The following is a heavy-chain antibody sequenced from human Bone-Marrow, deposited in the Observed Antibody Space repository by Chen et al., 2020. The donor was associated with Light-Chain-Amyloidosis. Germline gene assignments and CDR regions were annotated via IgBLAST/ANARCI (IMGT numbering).Heavy chain of an antibody. J-gene: IGHJ3*01. CDR3: ARMSFFETSDALDV. V-gene: IGHV2-70*04. CDR1: GFSLSSNGMR. CDR2: IDWDGDK. D-gene: IGHD3-9*01. Sequence: QVTVKESGPALVKPTQTLTLTCTFSGFSLSSNGMRLNWIRQPPGKALEWLARIDWDGDKYYTPSLETRLTISKDPSKNQVVLTMTNIDPLDTATYYCARMSFFETSDALDVWGQGKMITVSS.